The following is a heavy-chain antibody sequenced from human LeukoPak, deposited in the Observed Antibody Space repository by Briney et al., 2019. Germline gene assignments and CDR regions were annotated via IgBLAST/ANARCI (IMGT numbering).Heavy chain of an antibody. D-gene: IGHD1-20*01. J-gene: IGHJ4*02. CDR1: GGTFGSYT. CDR2: IIPILGIA. Sequence: RASVKVSCKASGGTFGSYTISWVRQAPGQGLEWMGRIIPILGIANYAQKFQGRVTITADKSTSTAYMELSSLRSEDTAVYYCARLADNWNDDFDYWGQGTLVTVSS. CDR3: ARLADNWNDDFDY. V-gene: IGHV1-69*02.